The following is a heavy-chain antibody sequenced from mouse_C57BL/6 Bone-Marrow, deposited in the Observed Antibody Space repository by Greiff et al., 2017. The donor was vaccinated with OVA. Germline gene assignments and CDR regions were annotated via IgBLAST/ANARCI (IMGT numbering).Heavy chain of an antibody. CDR3: AGRRESYCDGSSPRWYLDV. CDR2: IYPGDGDT. V-gene: IGHV1-82*01. Sequence: VQGVESGPELVKPGASVKISCKASGYAFSSSWMNWVKQRPGKGLEWIGRIYPGDGDTNYNGKFKGKATLTADTSSSTAYMQRSSLTSEDSAVYYCAGRRESYCDGSSPRWYLDVWGTGTTVTVSS. J-gene: IGHJ1*03. CDR1: GYAFSSSW. D-gene: IGHD1-1*01.